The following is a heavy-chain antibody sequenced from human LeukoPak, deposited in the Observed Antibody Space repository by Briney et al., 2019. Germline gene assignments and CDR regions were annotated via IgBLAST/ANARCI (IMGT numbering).Heavy chain of an antibody. CDR3: ASTQYYYFDY. CDR1: GYSISSGFH. D-gene: IGHD4-11*01. J-gene: IGHJ4*02. CDR2: IYLSGRT. Sequence: PSETLSLTCTVSGYSISSGFHWGWIRQPPGKGLEWIGSIYLSGRTYYNPSLKSRVTISIDTSKNQFSLNLSSVTAADTAVYYCASTQYYYFDYWGQGALVTVSS. V-gene: IGHV4-38-2*02.